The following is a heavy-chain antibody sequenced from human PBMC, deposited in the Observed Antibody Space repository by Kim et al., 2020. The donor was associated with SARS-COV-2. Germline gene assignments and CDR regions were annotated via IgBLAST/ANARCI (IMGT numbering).Heavy chain of an antibody. CDR1: GFTFSSYW. Sequence: GGSLRLSCAASGFTFSSYWMHWVRQAPGKGLVWVSRIDHEGSTINYADSVKGRFTVSRDDSRNTLYLQMNSLRAEDTAVYYCVRGTSDWPGVDYWGQGTLGTVSS. CDR2: IDHEGSTI. CDR3: VRGTSDWPGVDY. J-gene: IGHJ4*02. D-gene: IGHD2-21*02. V-gene: IGHV3-74*01.